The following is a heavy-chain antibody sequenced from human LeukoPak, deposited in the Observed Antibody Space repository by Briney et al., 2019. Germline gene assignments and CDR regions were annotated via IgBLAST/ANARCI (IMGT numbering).Heavy chain of an antibody. V-gene: IGHV1-46*01. CDR1: GYTFTSYY. J-gene: IGHJ5*02. Sequence: ASVKVSCKASGYTFTSYYMHWVRQAPGQGLEWMGIINPSGGSTSYAQKFQGRVTMTRDMSTSTAYMELSRLRSDDTAVYYCARDGISSSLFDPWGQGTLVTVSS. D-gene: IGHD6-6*01. CDR2: INPSGGST. CDR3: ARDGISSSLFDP.